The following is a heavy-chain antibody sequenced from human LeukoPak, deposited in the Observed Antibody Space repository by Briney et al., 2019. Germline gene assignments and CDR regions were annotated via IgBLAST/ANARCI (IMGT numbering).Heavy chain of an antibody. D-gene: IGHD5-24*01. CDR3: ARLAKARKDGYNFGFDY. CDR1: GYNFNNYW. Sequence: GESLKTSCKGSGYNFNNYWIGWVRQMPGKGPEWMRIIYPGDSDTRNSPSFQGQVIISADKSISTAYLQWSSLKASDTAIYYCARLAKARKDGYNFGFDYWGQGTLVTVSS. CDR2: IYPGDSDT. V-gene: IGHV5-51*01. J-gene: IGHJ4*02.